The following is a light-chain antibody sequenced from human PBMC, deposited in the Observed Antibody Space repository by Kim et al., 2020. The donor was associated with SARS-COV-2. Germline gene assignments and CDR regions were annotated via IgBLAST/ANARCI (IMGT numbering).Light chain of an antibody. Sequence: SSELTQDPAVSVALGQTVSFTCQGDSLRTYYAGWYQQKPGQAPVLVIYDKNNRPSGIPDRFSGSSSGDTASLTIPGAQAEDEADFYCNFRDSSGNLDDFG. CDR2: DKN. J-gene: IGLJ1*01. CDR1: SLRTYY. V-gene: IGLV3-19*01. CDR3: NFRDSSGNLDD.